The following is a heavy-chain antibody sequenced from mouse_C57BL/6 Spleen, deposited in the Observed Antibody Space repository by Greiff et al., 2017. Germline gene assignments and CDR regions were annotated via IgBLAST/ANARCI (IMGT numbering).Heavy chain of an antibody. CDR1: GYTFTSYW. CDR2: IDPSDSDT. CDR3: ARDYGSSYGYAMDY. J-gene: IGHJ4*01. Sequence: QVQLQQPGAELVRPGSSVKLSCKASGYTFTSYWMHWVKQRPIQGLEWIGNIDPSDSDTHYNQKFKDKATLTVDKSSSTAYMQLSSLTSEDSAVYYCARDYGSSYGYAMDYWGQGTSVTVSS. D-gene: IGHD1-1*01. V-gene: IGHV1-52*01.